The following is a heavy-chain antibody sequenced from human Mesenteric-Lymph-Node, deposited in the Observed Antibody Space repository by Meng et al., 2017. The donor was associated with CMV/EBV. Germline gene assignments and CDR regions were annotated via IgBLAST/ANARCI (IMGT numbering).Heavy chain of an antibody. Sequence: GESLKISCAASGFTFSSYAMHWVRQAPGKGLEWVAVISYDGSNKYYADSVKGRFTISRDNAKNSLYLQMNSLRAEDTALYYCATDDYGGNPAYWGQGTLVTVSS. J-gene: IGHJ4*02. CDR1: GFTFSSYA. V-gene: IGHV3-30-3*01. D-gene: IGHD4-23*01. CDR3: ATDDYGGNPAY. CDR2: ISYDGSNK.